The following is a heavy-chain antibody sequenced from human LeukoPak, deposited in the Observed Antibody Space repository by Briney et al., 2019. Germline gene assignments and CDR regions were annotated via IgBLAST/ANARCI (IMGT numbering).Heavy chain of an antibody. J-gene: IGHJ1*01. V-gene: IGHV6-1*01. Sequence: SQTLSLTCAISGDTVSSNSATWNWIRQSPSRGLEWLGRTYYRSKWYKYYAVSVKGRITINPDTSKNQFSLQLNFVTPEDTAVYYCARGPSYFQHWGQGTLVTVSS. CDR3: ARGPSYFQH. CDR1: GDTVSSNSAT. CDR2: TYYRSKWYK.